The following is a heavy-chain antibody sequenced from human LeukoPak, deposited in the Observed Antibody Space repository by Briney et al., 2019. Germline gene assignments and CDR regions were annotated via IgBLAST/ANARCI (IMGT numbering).Heavy chain of an antibody. CDR2: ISSSSSYI. CDR1: GFTFSSYN. CDR3: ASGGVVVVAATPGAFDI. V-gene: IGHV3-21*01. Sequence: GGSVRLFCAASGFTFSSYNMNCVRQAPGKALVWVTSISSSSSYIYYADSVKGRFTICRDNAKHSLYLQMNSLRAEDTAVYYCASGGVVVVAATPGAFDIWGQGTMVTVSS. D-gene: IGHD2-15*01. J-gene: IGHJ3*02.